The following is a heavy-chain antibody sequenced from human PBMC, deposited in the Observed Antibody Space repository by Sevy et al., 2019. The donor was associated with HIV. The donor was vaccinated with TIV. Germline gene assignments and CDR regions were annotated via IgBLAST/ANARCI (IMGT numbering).Heavy chain of an antibody. V-gene: IGHV3-21*01. CDR3: ARVYSGYYNS. J-gene: IGHJ4*02. CDR2: ISSSSNYI. Sequence: GGSLRLSCAASGFTFFAYTMHWVRQAPGKGLEWVSSISSSSNYIYYADSVKGRFTISRDNAKNSLYLQMNSLRAEDTAVYYCARVYSGYYNSWGQGTLVTVSS. D-gene: IGHD1-26*01. CDR1: GFTFFAYT.